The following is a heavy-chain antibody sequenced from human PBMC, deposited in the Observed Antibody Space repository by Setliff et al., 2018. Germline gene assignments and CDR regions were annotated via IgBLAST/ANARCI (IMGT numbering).Heavy chain of an antibody. J-gene: IGHJ4*01. CDR2: MNPNSGNT. CDR1: GYTFTSYD. CDR3: LRLVRYCSRTACQRTSGDEV. D-gene: IGHD2-21*02. Sequence: ASVKVSCKASGYTFTSYDINWVRQATGQGLEWMGWMNPNSGNTGYAQKFQGKVTITRNTSISTAYMELGSLRSEDTAIYFCLRLVRYCSRTACQRTSGDEVWGQGTLVTVSS. V-gene: IGHV1-8*03.